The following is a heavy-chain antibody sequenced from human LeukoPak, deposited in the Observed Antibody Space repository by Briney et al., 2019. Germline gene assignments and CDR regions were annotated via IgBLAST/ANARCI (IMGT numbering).Heavy chain of an antibody. Sequence: SETLSLTCAVYGGSFSGYYWSWIRQPPGKGLEWIGEINHSGSTNYNPSLKSRVTISVDTSKNQFSLKLSSVTAADTAVYYRARESAAGTLDYWGQGTLVTVSS. CDR2: INHSGST. CDR3: ARESAAGTLDY. D-gene: IGHD6-13*01. V-gene: IGHV4-34*01. CDR1: GGSFSGYY. J-gene: IGHJ4*02.